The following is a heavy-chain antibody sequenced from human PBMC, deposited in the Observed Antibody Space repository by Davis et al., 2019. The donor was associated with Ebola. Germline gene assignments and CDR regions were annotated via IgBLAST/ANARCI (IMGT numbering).Heavy chain of an antibody. Sequence: GESLKISCAASGFTFSSYDMHWVRQAPGKGLEWVTFIQYDGSNKYYADSVKGRFTISRDRSKNTLHLQMNSLRAEDTAVYYCARRIMITFGGVIIRHDAFDIWGQGTMVTVSS. J-gene: IGHJ3*02. CDR1: GFTFSSYD. V-gene: IGHV3-30*02. CDR3: ARRIMITFGGVIIRHDAFDI. CDR2: IQYDGSNK. D-gene: IGHD3-16*02.